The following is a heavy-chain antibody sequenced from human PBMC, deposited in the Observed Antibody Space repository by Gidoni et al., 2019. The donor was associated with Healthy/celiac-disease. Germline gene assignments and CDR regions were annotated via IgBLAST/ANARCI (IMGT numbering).Heavy chain of an antibody. J-gene: IGHJ4*02. V-gene: IGHV2-70*04. CDR2: IDWDDNK. D-gene: IGHD6-19*01. CDR3: ARSGYSSGRGGYFDY. Sequence: QVTLKESGPALVKPTQTLTLTCTFSGFSLSTSGIRVSWIRQPPGKALEWLARIDWDDNKFYITSLKPRLTISKGTCKNQVVLTMTNMDPGDTATYYCARSGYSSGRGGYFDYWGQGTLVTVSS. CDR1: GFSLSTSGIR.